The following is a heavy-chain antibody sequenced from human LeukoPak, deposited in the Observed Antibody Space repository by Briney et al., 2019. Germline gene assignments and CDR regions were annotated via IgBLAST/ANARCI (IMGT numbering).Heavy chain of an antibody. CDR1: GFVFAEYA. CDR3: AKRMEGNYYGWERNSPFDAFEV. V-gene: IGHV3-9*01. Sequence: GGSLRLSCAASGFVFAEYAMHWVRHVPGKGLEWVSGISWNSGTICYADSVQGRFTTSRDNAKNSLYLQISSLRPEDTALYYCAKRMEGNYYGWERNSPFDAFEVWGLGTMVTLSS. D-gene: IGHD3-10*01. CDR2: ISWNSGTI. J-gene: IGHJ3*01.